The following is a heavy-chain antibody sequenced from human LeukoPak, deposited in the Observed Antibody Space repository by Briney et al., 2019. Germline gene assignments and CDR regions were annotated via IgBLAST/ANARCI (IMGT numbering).Heavy chain of an antibody. CDR2: ISSSGDRT. Sequence: GGSLRLSCAASGFTFSSDDFSWVRQAPGKGLEWVSGISSSGDRTYYAEFVKGRFPTSRDNPKKPLYLRMNTLRAEDTAVYYCAKVTWFRQSTSPDYWGQGTLVTVSS. CDR1: GFTFSSDD. CDR3: AKVTWFRQSTSPDY. J-gene: IGHJ4*02. D-gene: IGHD3-10*01. V-gene: IGHV3-23*01.